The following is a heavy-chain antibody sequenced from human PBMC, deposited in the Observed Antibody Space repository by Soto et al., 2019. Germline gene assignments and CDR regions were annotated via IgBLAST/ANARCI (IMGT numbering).Heavy chain of an antibody. CDR1: GFTVSSNY. CDR3: ARDLPQHGWFDP. CDR2: IYSGGST. Sequence: GGSLRLSCAASGFTVSSNYMSWVRQAPGKGLEWVSVIYSGGSTYYADSVKGRFTISRDNSKNTLYLQMNSLRAEDTAVYYCARDLPQHGWFDPWGQGTLVTVSS. J-gene: IGHJ5*02. V-gene: IGHV3-66*01.